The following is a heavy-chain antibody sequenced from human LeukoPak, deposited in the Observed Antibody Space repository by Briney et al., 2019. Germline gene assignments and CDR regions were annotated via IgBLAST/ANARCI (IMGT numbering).Heavy chain of an antibody. D-gene: IGHD2-15*01. J-gene: IGHJ5*02. CDR1: GGSISGYY. Sequence: SETLSLTCTVSGGSISGYYWSWIRQPAGKGLEWIGRIYTSGYTNSNPSLKSRVTMSVDTSKNQFSLKLSSVTAADTAMYYCARRRSGLSWFDPWGQGTLVTVSS. CDR2: IYTSGYT. CDR3: ARRRSGLSWFDP. V-gene: IGHV4-4*07.